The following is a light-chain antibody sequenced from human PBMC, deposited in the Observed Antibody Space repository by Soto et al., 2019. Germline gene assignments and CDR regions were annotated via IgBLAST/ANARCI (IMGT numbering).Light chain of an antibody. CDR3: SSYTSSSTVV. CDR2: EVI. V-gene: IGLV2-14*01. Sequence: QSALTQPASVSGSPGQSITISCTGTSSDVGAYDFVSWYQHHPGTAPKLMIYEVIHRPSGVSNRFSGSKFGSTASLTIAWLQAEDEADYYCSSYTSSSTVVFGGGTKLTVL. CDR1: SSDVGAYDF. J-gene: IGLJ3*02.